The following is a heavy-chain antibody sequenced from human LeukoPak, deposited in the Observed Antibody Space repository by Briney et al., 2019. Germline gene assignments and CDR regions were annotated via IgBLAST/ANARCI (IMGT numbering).Heavy chain of an antibody. CDR3: ARVDCSSTSCLIGDY. D-gene: IGHD2-2*01. V-gene: IGHV3-21*01. Sequence: TGGSLRLSCAASGFTFSSYSMNWVRQAPGKGLEWVSSISSSSSYIYYADSVKGRFTISRDNAKNSLYLQMNSLRAEDTAVYYCARVDCSSTSCLIGDYWGQGTLVTVSS. CDR2: ISSSSSYI. CDR1: GFTFSSYS. J-gene: IGHJ4*02.